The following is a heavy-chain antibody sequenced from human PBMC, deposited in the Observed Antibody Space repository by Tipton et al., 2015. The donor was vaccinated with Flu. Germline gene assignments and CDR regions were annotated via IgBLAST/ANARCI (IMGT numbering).Heavy chain of an antibody. V-gene: IGHV4-38-2*01. CDR2: IHPSGNA. CDR1: GDSVGSDYY. D-gene: IGHD4-11*01. J-gene: IGHJ5*02. CDR3: ARRDYSNYVSDPKNWFDP. Sequence: TLSLTCSVSGDSVGSDYYWGWIRQPPGKGLQWLGNIHPSGNAYYNSSLKSRVTISLDKSKNQFSLRLVSMTATGTAVYHCARRDYSNYVSDPKNWFDPWGQGILVTVSS.